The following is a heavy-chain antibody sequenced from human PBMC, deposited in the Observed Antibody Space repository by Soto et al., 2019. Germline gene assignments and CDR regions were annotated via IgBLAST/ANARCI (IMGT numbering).Heavy chain of an antibody. CDR1: GFTFSSCS. D-gene: IGHD6-13*01. CDR3: ARHPERIAQIGWFDP. Sequence: EVQLVESGGGLVQPGGSLRLSCAASGFTFSSCSRNWVRQAPGKGPEWVSYISSSSSTIYYADSVKGRFTISRDNAKNSLYLQMNSLRAEDTAVYYCARHPERIAQIGWFDPWGQGTLVTVSS. CDR2: ISSSSSTI. V-gene: IGHV3-48*01. J-gene: IGHJ5*02.